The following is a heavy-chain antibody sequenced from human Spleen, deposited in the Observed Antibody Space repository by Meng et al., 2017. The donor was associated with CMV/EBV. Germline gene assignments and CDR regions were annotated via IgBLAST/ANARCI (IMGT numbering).Heavy chain of an antibody. Sequence: VRLWQSGVEVEKPASSVKVSCKASGGTFSSYASSWVRQAPGQGLEWMGGIIPIFGTANYAQKFQGRVTITADESTSTAYMELSSLRSEDTAVYYCARDLGGYSGSYYDGFDYWGQGTLVTVSS. V-gene: IGHV1-69*01. D-gene: IGHD1-26*01. J-gene: IGHJ4*02. CDR1: GGTFSSYA. CDR3: ARDLGGYSGSYYDGFDY. CDR2: IIPIFGTA.